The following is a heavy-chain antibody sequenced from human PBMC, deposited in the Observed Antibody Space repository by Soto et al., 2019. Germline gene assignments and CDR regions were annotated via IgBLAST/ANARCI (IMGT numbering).Heavy chain of an antibody. CDR3: AKGPSHSSGSTYYYYGMDV. D-gene: IGHD6-19*01. Sequence: GGCLRLSCAASGFTFSSYAMSWVRQAPGKGLEWVSAISGSGGSTYYADSVKGRFTISRDNSKNTLYLQMNSLRAEDTAVYYCAKGPSHSSGSTYYYYGMDVWGQGTTVTVSS. CDR1: GFTFSSYA. CDR2: ISGSGGST. V-gene: IGHV3-23*01. J-gene: IGHJ6*02.